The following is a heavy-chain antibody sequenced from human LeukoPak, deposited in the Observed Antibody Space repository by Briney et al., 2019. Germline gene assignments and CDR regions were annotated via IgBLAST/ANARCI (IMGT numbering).Heavy chain of an antibody. J-gene: IGHJ4*02. CDR1: GYTFTSYG. Sequence: GASVKVSCKASGYTFTSYGISWVRQAPGQGLEWMGWISAYNGNTNYAQKLQGRVTMTTDTSTSTAYMELRSLRSDDTAVYYCARDSAVVGGYSYGWHHFDYWGQGTLVTVSS. D-gene: IGHD5-18*01. V-gene: IGHV1-18*01. CDR2: ISAYNGNT. CDR3: ARDSAVVGGYSYGWHHFDY.